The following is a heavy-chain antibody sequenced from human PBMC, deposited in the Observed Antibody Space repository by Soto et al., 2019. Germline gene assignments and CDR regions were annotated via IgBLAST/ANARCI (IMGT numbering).Heavy chain of an antibody. CDR2: IYWDDDE. V-gene: IGHV2-5*02. CDR3: AHKIGLNNWFDP. D-gene: IGHD3-16*01. Sequence: SGPTLVNPTQTLTLTCTFSGVSFSTSGGGVGWIRQPPGKALEWLALIYWDDDERYSPSLKSRLTIARDTSKNQVVLKMTNMEPEDTATYYGAHKIGLNNWFDPWGQGILVTVSS. CDR1: GVSFSTSGGG. J-gene: IGHJ5*02.